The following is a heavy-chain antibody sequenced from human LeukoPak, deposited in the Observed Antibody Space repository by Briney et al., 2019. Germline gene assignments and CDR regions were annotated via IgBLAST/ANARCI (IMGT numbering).Heavy chain of an antibody. J-gene: IGHJ4*02. Sequence: GGSLRLSCEVSGFSFDDYGMSWVRQPPGKGLEWVSRINWNGDSTDYADSVKGRFTISRDNAKNSLFLQMNSLRADDTALYYCARVYGWGPTRNLDYWGQGILVTVSS. CDR3: ARVYGWGPTRNLDY. CDR2: INWNGDST. D-gene: IGHD7-27*01. V-gene: IGHV3-20*04. CDR1: GFSFDDYG.